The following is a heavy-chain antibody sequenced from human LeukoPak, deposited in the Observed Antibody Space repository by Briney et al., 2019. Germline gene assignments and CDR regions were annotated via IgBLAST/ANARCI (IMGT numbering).Heavy chain of an antibody. CDR1: GXTFSSYG. CDR2: ISYDGSNK. J-gene: IGHJ4*02. V-gene: IGHV3-30*18. CDR3: AKPSTVYGDFDY. D-gene: IGHD4-17*01. Sequence: RRSLRLSCAASGXTFSSYGMHWVRQAPGKGLEWVAVISYDGSNKYYADSVKGRFTISRDNSKNTLYLQMNSLRAEDTAVYYCAKPSTVYGDFDYWGQGILVTVSS.